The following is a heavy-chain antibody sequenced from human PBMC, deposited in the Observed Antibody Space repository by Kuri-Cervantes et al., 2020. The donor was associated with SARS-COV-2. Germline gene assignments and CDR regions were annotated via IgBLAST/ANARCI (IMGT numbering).Heavy chain of an antibody. CDR2: IYYSGST. D-gene: IGHD3-16*02. J-gene: IGHJ4*02. Sequence: GSLRLSCTVSGGSISSHYWSWIRQPPGKGLEWIGYIYYSGSTNYNPSLKSRVTISVDTSKDQFSLKLSSVTAADTAVYYCARRAPGAYDYVWGSYRPTTYDYWGQGTLVTVSS. V-gene: IGHV4-59*08. CDR1: GGSISSHY. CDR3: ARRAPGAYDYVWGSYRPTTYDY.